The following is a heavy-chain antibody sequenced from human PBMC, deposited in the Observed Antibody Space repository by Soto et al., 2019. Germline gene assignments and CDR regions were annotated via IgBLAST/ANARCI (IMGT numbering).Heavy chain of an antibody. J-gene: IGHJ5*02. CDR1: GYTFTSYG. V-gene: IGHV1-18*01. CDR3: ARHLQFPQMTHNWFDP. CDR2: ISAYNGNT. Sequence: QVQLVQSGAEVKKPGASVKVSCKASGYTFTSYGISWVRQAPGQGLEWMGWISAYNGNTNYAQKLQGRVTMTTDTSTSKAYMELRSLRSDDTAVYYCARHLQFPQMTHNWFDPWGQGTLVTVSS.